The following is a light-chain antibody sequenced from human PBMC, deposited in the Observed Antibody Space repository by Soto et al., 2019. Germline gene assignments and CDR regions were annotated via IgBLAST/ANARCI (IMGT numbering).Light chain of an antibody. V-gene: IGKV2-30*01. CDR1: ESLVYSDGNTY. J-gene: IGKJ1*01. Sequence: DVVMTQSPLSLPVTLGKPASISCRSSESLVYSDGNTYLNWFQQRPGQSPRRLFYKVSNRDSGVPDRFGGSGSGTDFTLKISRVEAEDVGLYYCMQGTHWPETFGQGTKVDI. CDR3: MQGTHWPET. CDR2: KVS.